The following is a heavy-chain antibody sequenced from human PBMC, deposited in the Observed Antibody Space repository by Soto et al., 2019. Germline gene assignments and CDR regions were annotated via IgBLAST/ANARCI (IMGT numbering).Heavy chain of an antibody. J-gene: IGHJ4*02. CDR1: GGTFSSYA. Sequence: QVQLVQSGAEVKKPGSSVKVSCKASGGTFSSYAISWVRQAPGQGLEWMGGIIPIFGTANYAQKFQGRGTTTADESTSTAYMELSSLRSEDTAVYYCARDARFYYASSGYYYDYWGQGTLVTVSS. D-gene: IGHD3-22*01. CDR2: IIPIFGTA. V-gene: IGHV1-69*12. CDR3: ARDARFYYASSGYYYDY.